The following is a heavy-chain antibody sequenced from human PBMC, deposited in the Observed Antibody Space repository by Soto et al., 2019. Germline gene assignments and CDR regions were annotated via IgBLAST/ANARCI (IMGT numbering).Heavy chain of an antibody. CDR3: AARVWSGHGR. V-gene: IGHV4-4*02. J-gene: IGHJ4*02. D-gene: IGHD3-3*01. Sequence: QVQLQESGPGLVKPSGTLSLTCGVSGVYLTSNNWWSGVRQPPGKGLEWIGEIYHSGSTNYNPSLKSRVTISVDKSKNQFSLKLTSVTAADTGVYFCAARVWSGHGRWGQGTLVTVSS. CDR2: IYHSGST. CDR1: GVYLTSNNW.